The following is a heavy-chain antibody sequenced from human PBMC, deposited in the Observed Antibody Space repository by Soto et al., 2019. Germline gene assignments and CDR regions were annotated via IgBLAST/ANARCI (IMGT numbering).Heavy chain of an antibody. CDR3: ATAEDCSSTSCIIGFDP. D-gene: IGHD2-2*01. Sequence: ASVKVSCKVSGYTLTELSMHWVRQAPGKGLEWMGGFDPEGGETIYAQKFQGRVTMTEDTSTDTAYMELSSLRSEDTAVYYCATAEDCSSTSCIIGFDPWGQGTLVTVSS. J-gene: IGHJ5*02. CDR2: FDPEGGET. V-gene: IGHV1-24*01. CDR1: GYTLTELS.